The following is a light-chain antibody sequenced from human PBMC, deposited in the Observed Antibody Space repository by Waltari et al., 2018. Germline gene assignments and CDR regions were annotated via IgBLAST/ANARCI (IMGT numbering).Light chain of an antibody. Sequence: EIVLTQSPGTLSLSPGDRATLSCRASQSVSRTLAWYQQKPGQAPRLLIYGASTRATGIPERFSGGGSGTDFSLTISRLGPEDFAVYYCQHYVSLPATFGQGTKVEIK. J-gene: IGKJ1*01. V-gene: IGKV3-20*01. CDR2: GAS. CDR3: QHYVSLPAT. CDR1: QSVSRT.